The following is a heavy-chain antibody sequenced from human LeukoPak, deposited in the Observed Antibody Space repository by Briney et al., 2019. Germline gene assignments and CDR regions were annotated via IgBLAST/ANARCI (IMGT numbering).Heavy chain of an antibody. D-gene: IGHD1-14*01. V-gene: IGHV3-30*01. CDR2: ISSDGSNE. J-gene: IGHJ4*02. Sequence: PGRSLRLSCAASGFAFSTYSMHWVRQAPGKGLEWLALISSDGSNENFADSVKGRFTISRDNSKNTLYLQMNSPRSEDTAIYYCAGDPNRSYFDHWGQGTLVTVSS. CDR3: AGDPNRSYFDH. CDR1: GFAFSTYS.